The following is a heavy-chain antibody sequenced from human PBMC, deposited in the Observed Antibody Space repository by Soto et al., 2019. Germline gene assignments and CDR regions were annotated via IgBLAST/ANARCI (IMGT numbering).Heavy chain of an antibody. CDR1: GFSISSDY. D-gene: IGHD3-22*01. CDR2: VYYSGDT. V-gene: IGHV4-59*01. Sequence: SETLSLTSTFSGFSISSDYWNLIRQSPAKGLEWIGYVYYSGDTNYNPSLKSRVTISVATSKTQFSLTLSSVTAADTAVYYCAKRALYYYDSSGYPTVRYYYYGMDVWGQGTTVTVSS. J-gene: IGHJ6*02. CDR3: AKRALYYYDSSGYPTVRYYYYGMDV.